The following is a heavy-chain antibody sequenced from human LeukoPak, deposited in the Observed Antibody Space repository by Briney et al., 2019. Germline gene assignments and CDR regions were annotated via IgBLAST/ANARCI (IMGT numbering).Heavy chain of an antibody. CDR2: IKQDGSEK. Sequence: PGGSLRLSCAASGFTFSTYNMNWVRRAPGKGLEWVANIKQDGSEKYYVDSVKGRFTISRDNAKNSLYLQMNSLRAEDTAVYYCARDQRYCSSSSCPWEPFDYWGQGTLVTVSS. CDR1: GFTFSTYN. CDR3: ARDQRYCSSSSCPWEPFDY. D-gene: IGHD2-2*01. V-gene: IGHV3-7*05. J-gene: IGHJ4*02.